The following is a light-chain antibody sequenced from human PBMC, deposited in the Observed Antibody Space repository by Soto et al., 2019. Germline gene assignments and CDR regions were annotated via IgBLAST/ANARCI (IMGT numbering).Light chain of an antibody. CDR2: EVS. V-gene: IGLV2-8*01. Sequence: QSALTQPPSASGSPGQSVTISCPGTSSDDGGYNYVSWYQQHPGKAPKLMIYEVSKRPSGVPDRFSGSKSGNTASLTVSGIQAEDEAEYYCSSYAGSKNLGVFGGGTKLTVL. CDR3: SSYAGSKNLGV. J-gene: IGLJ3*02. CDR1: SSDDGGYNY.